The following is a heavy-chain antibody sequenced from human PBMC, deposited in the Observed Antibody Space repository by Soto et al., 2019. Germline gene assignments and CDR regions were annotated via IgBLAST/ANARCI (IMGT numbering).Heavy chain of an antibody. CDR1: GGSFSGYY. CDR3: ARLYYYDSSGYYYDYYYGMDV. V-gene: IGHV4-34*01. J-gene: IGHJ6*02. Sequence: LSLTCAVYGGSFSGYYWSWIRQPPGKGLEWIGEINHSGSTNYNPSLKSRVTISVDTSKNQFSLKLSSVTAADTAVYYCARLYYYDSSGYYYDYYYGMDVWGQGTTVTVSS. D-gene: IGHD3-22*01. CDR2: INHSGST.